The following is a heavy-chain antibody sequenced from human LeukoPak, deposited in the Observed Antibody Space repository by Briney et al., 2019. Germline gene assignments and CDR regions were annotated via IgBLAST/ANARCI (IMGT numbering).Heavy chain of an antibody. CDR2: IYSGGST. D-gene: IGHD1-26*01. CDR3: ARGLGGSVDY. CDR1: GFTVSSNY. J-gene: IGHJ4*02. V-gene: IGHV3-53*01. Sequence: GGSLRLSCAVSGFTVSSNYMSWVRQAPGKELEWVSVIYSGGSTHYADSVKGRFTISRDNSKNTVFLQMNSLRAEDTAVYYCARGLGGSVDYWGQGTLVTVSS.